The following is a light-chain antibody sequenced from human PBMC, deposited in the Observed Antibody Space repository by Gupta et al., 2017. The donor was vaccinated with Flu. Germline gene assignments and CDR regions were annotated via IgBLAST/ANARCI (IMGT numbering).Light chain of an antibody. Sequence: VTITSSGGGYNIGRNYVYWYQQVPGRAPIFIVYGDEERPSGVPERFSGSNSGKWASLTIRRVQSEDEADYYCQVWDVRINGCVFGGGTKVTVL. J-gene: IGLJ1*01. CDR1: GYNIGRNY. V-gene: IGLV1-47*02. CDR3: QVWDVRINGCV. CDR2: GDE.